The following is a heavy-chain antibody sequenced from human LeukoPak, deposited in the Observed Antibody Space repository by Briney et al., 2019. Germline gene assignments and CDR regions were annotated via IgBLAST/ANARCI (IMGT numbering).Heavy chain of an antibody. J-gene: IGHJ4*02. V-gene: IGHV4-34*01. Sequence: SETLSLTCAVYGGSFSGYYWSWIRQPPGKGLEWIGEINHSGSTNYNPSLKSRVTISVDTSKNQFSLKLSSVTAADTAVYYCARIRAWVYYFDYWGQGTLVTVSS. CDR3: ARIRAWVYYFDY. CDR2: INHSGST. CDR1: GGSFSGYY. D-gene: IGHD2-8*01.